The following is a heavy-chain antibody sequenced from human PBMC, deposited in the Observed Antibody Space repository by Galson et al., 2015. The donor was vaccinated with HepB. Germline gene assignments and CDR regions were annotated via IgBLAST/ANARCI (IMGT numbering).Heavy chain of an antibody. CDR1: GYTFTSYA. CDR2: INAGNGNT. J-gene: IGHJ4*02. Sequence: SVKVSCKASGYTFTSYAMHWVRQAPGQRLEWMGWINAGNGNTKYSQKFQGRVTITRDTSASTAYMELSSLRSEDTAVYYCASGGADTAMVWYYFDYWGQGTLVTVSS. CDR3: ASGGADTAMVWYYFDY. V-gene: IGHV1-3*01. D-gene: IGHD5-18*01.